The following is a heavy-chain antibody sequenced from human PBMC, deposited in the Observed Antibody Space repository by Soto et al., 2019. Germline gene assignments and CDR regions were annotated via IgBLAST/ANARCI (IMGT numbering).Heavy chain of an antibody. Sequence: CGPTLVNPTPTLTLTCIFSGFSLITSGVGVGWISKPTGKALEWLGFIYWNDDKRYSPSLKSRLTITKDTSKNQVVLTMTNMDPVDTATYYCAKSGSSGWYGWFDPWGQGTMVTVSS. CDR2: IYWNDDK. CDR3: AKSGSSGWYGWFDP. CDR1: GFSLITSGVG. V-gene: IGHV2-5*01. D-gene: IGHD6-19*01. J-gene: IGHJ5*02.